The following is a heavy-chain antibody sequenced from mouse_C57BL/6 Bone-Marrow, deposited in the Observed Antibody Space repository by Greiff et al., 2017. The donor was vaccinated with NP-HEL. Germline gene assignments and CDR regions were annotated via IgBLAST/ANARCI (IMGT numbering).Heavy chain of an antibody. D-gene: IGHD2-1*01. CDR3: VRHGHYGNYGYFDY. V-gene: IGHV10-1*01. Sequence: EVKLVESGGGLVQPKGSLKLSCAASGFSFNTYAMNWVRQAPGKGLEWVARIRSKSNNYATYYADSVKDRFTISRDDSESMLYLQMNNLKTEDTAMYYCVRHGHYGNYGYFDYWGQGTTLTVSS. CDR1: GFSFNTYA. CDR2: IRSKSNNYAT. J-gene: IGHJ2*01.